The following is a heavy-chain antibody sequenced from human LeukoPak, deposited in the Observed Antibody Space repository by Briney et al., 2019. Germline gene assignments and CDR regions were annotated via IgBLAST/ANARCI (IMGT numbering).Heavy chain of an antibody. J-gene: IGHJ6*03. CDR1: GFTFSSYW. D-gene: IGHD2-15*01. CDR3: ARGLCSGGSCYPYYYYYYMDV. V-gene: IGHV3-7*01. CDR2: IKQDGSEK. Sequence: PGGSLRLSCAASGFTFSSYWMSWVRQAPGKGLEWVANIKQDGSEKYYVDSVKGRFTISRDNAKNSLYLQMNSLRAEDTAVYYCARGLCSGGSCYPYYYYYYMDVWGKGTTVTVSS.